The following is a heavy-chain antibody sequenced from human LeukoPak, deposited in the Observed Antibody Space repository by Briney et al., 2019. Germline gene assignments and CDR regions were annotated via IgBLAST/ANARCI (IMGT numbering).Heavy chain of an antibody. CDR1: GGSISSGGYY. D-gene: IGHD3-9*01. CDR3: ARAPTYYDILTGYPDAFDI. J-gene: IGHJ3*02. Sequence: SETLSLTCTVSGGSISSGGYYWSWIRQPPGKGLEWIGYIYHSGSTYYNPSLKSRVTISVDRSKNQFSLKLSSVTAADTAVYYCARAPTYYDILTGYPDAFDIWGQGTMVTVSS. V-gene: IGHV4-30-2*01. CDR2: IYHSGST.